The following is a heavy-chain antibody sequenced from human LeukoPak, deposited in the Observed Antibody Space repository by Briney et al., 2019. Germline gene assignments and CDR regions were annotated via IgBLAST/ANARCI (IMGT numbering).Heavy chain of an antibody. CDR3: ARVPYYDSSGYLLDY. CDR2: INSDGSST. Sequence: PGGSLGLSCAASGFTFSSYWMHWVRQAPGKGLVWVSRINSDGSSTSYADSVKGRFTISRDNAKNTLYLQMNSLRAEDTAVYYCARVPYYDSSGYLLDYWGQGTLVTVSS. V-gene: IGHV3-74*01. D-gene: IGHD3-22*01. CDR1: GFTFSSYW. J-gene: IGHJ4*02.